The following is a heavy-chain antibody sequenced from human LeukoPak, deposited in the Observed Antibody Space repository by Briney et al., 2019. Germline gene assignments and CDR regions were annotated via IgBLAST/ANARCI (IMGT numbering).Heavy chain of an antibody. V-gene: IGHV4-39*07. CDR3: ASSPSGSYYNDY. J-gene: IGHJ4*02. CDR2: VYYSGST. CDR1: GGSISSSSYY. Sequence: SETLSLTCTVSGGSISSSSYYWGWIRQPPGKGLEWIGSVYYSGSTFYNPSLKSRVTISVDTSKNQFSLKLSSVTAADTAVYYCASSPSGSYYNDYWGQGTLVTVSS. D-gene: IGHD3-10*01.